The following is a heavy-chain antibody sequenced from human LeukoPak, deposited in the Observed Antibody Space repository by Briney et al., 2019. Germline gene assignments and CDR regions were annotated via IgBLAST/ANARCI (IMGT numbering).Heavy chain of an antibody. V-gene: IGHV5-51*01. D-gene: IGHD1-7*01. CDR3: ARFRGELMDGFDF. CDR2: IYAGDADT. J-gene: IGHJ4*02. Sequence: GDSPKISCKGSGHTFSTDWIAWVRQMPGKGLEWIGVIYAGDADTRYSPSFQGQVTISADKSLNTAYLEWTNLKASDTAMYYCARFRGELMDGFDFWGQGTLVTVSS. CDR1: GHTFSTDW.